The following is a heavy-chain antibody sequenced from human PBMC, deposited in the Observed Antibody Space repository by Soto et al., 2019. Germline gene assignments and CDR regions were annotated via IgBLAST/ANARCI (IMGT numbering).Heavy chain of an antibody. CDR1: GFTFSSYA. CDR2: VSYDGSNK. D-gene: IGHD5-12*01. J-gene: IGHJ4*02. CDR3: ARDEVGDGYNSLDY. V-gene: IGHV3-30-3*01. Sequence: QVQLVESGGGVVQPGRSLRLSCAAAGFTFSSYAMHWVRQAPGKGLEWVAVVSYDGSNKYYIDSVKGRFTISRDYPKNTVYLQMNSLRAEDTAVYYCARDEVGDGYNSLDYWGQGTLVIVSS.